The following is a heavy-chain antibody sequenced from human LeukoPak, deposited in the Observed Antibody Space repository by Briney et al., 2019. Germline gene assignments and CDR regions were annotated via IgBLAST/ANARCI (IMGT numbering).Heavy chain of an antibody. V-gene: IGHV3-74*01. J-gene: IGHJ4*02. CDR3: VRDGDDFNFDY. CDR2: VIRDGSFT. D-gene: IGHD5-24*01. Sequence: GGSLRLSCAASGFTFRSYWMHWVRQVPGKGLEWVSRVIRDGSFTNYADSVKGRFTISRDNAKNTLYLQMSSLRAEDTAVYSCVRDGDDFNFDYWGQGSLVTVSS. CDR1: GFTFRSYW.